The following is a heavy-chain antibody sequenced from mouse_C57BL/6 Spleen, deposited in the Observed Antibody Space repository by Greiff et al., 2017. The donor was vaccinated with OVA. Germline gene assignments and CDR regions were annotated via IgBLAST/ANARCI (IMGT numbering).Heavy chain of an antibody. D-gene: IGHD1-1*01. CDR3: ARWRHYDGSSYDWYFDV. Sequence: QVQLQQPGAELVKPGASVKLSCKASGYTFTSYWMQWVKQRPGQGLEWIGEIDPSDSYTNYNQKFKGKATLTVDTSSSTAYMQLSSLTSEDSAVYYCARWRHYDGSSYDWYFDVWGTGTTVTVSS. CDR2: IDPSDSYT. V-gene: IGHV1-50*01. J-gene: IGHJ1*03. CDR1: GYTFTSYW.